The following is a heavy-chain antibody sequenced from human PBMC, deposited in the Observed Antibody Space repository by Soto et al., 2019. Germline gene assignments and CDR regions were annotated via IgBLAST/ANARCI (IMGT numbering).Heavy chain of an antibody. V-gene: IGHV3-9*01. D-gene: IGHD3-22*01. Sequence: GGSLRLSCAASGFTFDDYAMHWVRQAPGKGLEWVSGISWNSGSIGYADSVKGRFTISRDNAKNSLYLQMNSLRAEDTALYYCAKAPYYYDSSGYQYYFDYWGQGTLVTVSS. CDR2: ISWNSGSI. J-gene: IGHJ4*02. CDR3: AKAPYYYDSSGYQYYFDY. CDR1: GFTFDDYA.